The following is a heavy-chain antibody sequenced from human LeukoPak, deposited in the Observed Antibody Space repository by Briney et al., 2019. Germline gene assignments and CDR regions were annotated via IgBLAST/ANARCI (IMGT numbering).Heavy chain of an antibody. CDR1: GGSISSYY. V-gene: IGHV4-59*06. CDR3: ARVRTTVTKGTAFDI. CDR2: IYYSGST. Sequence: SETLSLTCTVSGGSISSYYWSWIRQPPGKGLEWIGYIYYSGSTYYNPSLKSRVTISVDTSKNQFSLKLSSVTAADTAVYYCARVRTTVTKGTAFDIWGQGTMVTVSS. J-gene: IGHJ3*02. D-gene: IGHD4-17*01.